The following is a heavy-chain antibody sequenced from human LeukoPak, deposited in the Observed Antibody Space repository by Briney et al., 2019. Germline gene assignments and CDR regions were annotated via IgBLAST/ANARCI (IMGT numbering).Heavy chain of an antibody. CDR3: AKLQLVNDAFDI. J-gene: IGHJ3*02. Sequence: GGSLRLSCAASGFTFSSYWMSWVRQAPGKGLEWVATIRQDGSQKYYADSVKGRFTISRDNAKNSLYLQMNSLRAEDMALYYCAKLQLVNDAFDIWGQGTMVTVSS. CDR2: IRQDGSQK. V-gene: IGHV3-7*03. CDR1: GFTFSSYW. D-gene: IGHD6-13*01.